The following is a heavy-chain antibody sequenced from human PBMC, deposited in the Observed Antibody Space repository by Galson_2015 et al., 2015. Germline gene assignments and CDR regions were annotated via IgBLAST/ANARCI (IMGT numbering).Heavy chain of an antibody. CDR3: AGFYGSGSHTWFDP. Sequence: SLTCSVSGGSFSNYYWSWIRQPPGKGLEWLGHISNSGTSNYNPPLKSRATISLDTSQNQFSLKLGSVTAADTAVYFCAGFYGSGSHTWFDPWGQGTLVTVSS. D-gene: IGHD3-10*01. V-gene: IGHV4-4*08. CDR1: GGSFSNYY. J-gene: IGHJ5*02. CDR2: ISNSGTS.